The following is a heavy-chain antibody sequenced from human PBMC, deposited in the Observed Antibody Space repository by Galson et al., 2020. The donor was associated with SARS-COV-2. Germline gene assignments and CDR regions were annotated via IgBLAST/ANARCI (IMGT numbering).Heavy chain of an antibody. V-gene: IGHV3-33*06. CDR2: IWYDGSNK. CDR1: GFTFSSYG. CDR3: AKGAALYCSGGSCYSPTFDY. Sequence: GGSLRLSCAASGFTFSSYGMHWVRQAPGKGLEWVAVIWYDGSNKYYADSVKGRFTISRDNSKNTLYLQMNSLRAEDTAVYYCAKGAALYCSGGSCYSPTFDYWGQGTLVTVSS. J-gene: IGHJ4*02. D-gene: IGHD2-15*01.